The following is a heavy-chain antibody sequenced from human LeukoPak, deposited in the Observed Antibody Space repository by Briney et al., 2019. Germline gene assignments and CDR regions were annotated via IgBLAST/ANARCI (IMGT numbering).Heavy chain of an antibody. CDR1: RFIFSNYA. J-gene: IGHJ6*02. CDR3: AKNIVGATGRNYYYGMDV. V-gene: IGHV3-30*04. Sequence: GGSLRLSCAASRFIFSNYAMHWVRQAPGKGLDWVAVISYHGRDQFYADSVKGRFTISRDNSKNTLYLQMNSLRAEDTAVYYCAKNIVGATGRNYYYGMDVWGQGTTVTVSS. D-gene: IGHD1-26*01. CDR2: ISYHGRDQ.